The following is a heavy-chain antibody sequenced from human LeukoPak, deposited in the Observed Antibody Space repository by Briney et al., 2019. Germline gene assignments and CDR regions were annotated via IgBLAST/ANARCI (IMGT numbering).Heavy chain of an antibody. J-gene: IGHJ4*02. V-gene: IGHV4-4*02. Sequence: SETLSLTCVVSGGSIIRSNWWSWVRQSPDKGLEWIGEIDHSGDTNYKWSLRNRVTMSVDRSKNQFSLKLTSVTAADTAVYYCTTYYNILTGYTFDSWGPGTLVTVSS. CDR2: IDHSGDT. D-gene: IGHD3-9*01. CDR1: GGSIIRSNW. CDR3: TTYYNILTGYTFDS.